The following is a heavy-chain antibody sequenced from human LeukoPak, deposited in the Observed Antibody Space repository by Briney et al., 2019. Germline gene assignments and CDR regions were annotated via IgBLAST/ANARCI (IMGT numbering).Heavy chain of an antibody. J-gene: IGHJ4*02. CDR2: IYTRGST. CDR1: GGSISSGGYY. D-gene: IGHD6-6*01. V-gene: IGHV4-61*02. CDR3: ARAMSIAARLQTIFDY. Sequence: SETLSLTCTVSGGSISSGGYYWSWLRQPAGKGLEWIGRIYTRGSTNYNPSLKSRVTISIDTSKNQFSLKLSSVTAADTAVYYCARAMSIAARLQTIFDYWGQGTLVTVSS.